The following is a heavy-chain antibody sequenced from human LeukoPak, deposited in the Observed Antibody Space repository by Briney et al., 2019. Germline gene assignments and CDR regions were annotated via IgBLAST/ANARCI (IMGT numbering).Heavy chain of an antibody. CDR3: ARERGGFGGYLPYYYLEV. D-gene: IGHD5-12*01. V-gene: IGHV3-48*04. J-gene: IGHJ6*03. CDR2: ISGSSGTL. CDR1: GFSFSNFG. Sequence: GGSLRLSCAGTGFSFSNFGMNWVRQAPGKGLECVSFISGSSGTLYYADSVKGRFTISRDNTKNSLYLQMNSLRPEDTAIYYCARERGGFGGYLPYYYLEVGGKGTTVTVSS.